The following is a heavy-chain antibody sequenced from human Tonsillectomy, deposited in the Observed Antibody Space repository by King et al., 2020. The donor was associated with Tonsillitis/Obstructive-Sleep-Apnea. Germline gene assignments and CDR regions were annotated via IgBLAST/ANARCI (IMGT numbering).Heavy chain of an antibody. CDR1: GDSVSSGNYF. CDR3: ARVVVVVAATLAAFDI. V-gene: IGHV4-61*01. Sequence: QLQESGPGLVKPSETLSLTCTVSGDSVSSGNYFWRWIRQPPGKGLEWIGYIHHSGSSNYNPSLKSRVIISLDSSKNQFSLKVSSVTAADTAVYYCARVVVVVAATLAAFDIWGQGTMVTVSS. D-gene: IGHD2-15*01. CDR2: IHHSGSS. J-gene: IGHJ3*02.